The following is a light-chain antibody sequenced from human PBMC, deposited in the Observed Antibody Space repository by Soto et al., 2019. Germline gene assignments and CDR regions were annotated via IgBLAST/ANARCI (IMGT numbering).Light chain of an antibody. V-gene: IGKV3-15*01. CDR2: GAF. CDR1: QSVSSN. Sequence: EIAMTQSPPTLSDSPGERIILSCRASQSVSSNLAWYQQKPGQAPSLLIYGAFTRATGIPARFSGTGSGTEFTLTISSLQSEDFALYYCQQYNDWPLTFGQGPRWIS. CDR3: QQYNDWPLT. J-gene: IGKJ1*01.